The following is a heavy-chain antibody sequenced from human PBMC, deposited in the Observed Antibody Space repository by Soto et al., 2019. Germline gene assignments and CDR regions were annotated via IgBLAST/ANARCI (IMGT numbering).Heavy chain of an antibody. CDR2: ISSSSSYI. Sequence: GSLRLSCAASGFTFSSYSMNWVRQAPGKGLEWVSSISSSSSYIYYADSVKGRFTISRDNAKNSLHLQMNSLRAEDTAVYYCARDLSTYYDILTGSGMDVWGQGTTVTVSS. CDR3: ARDLSTYYDILTGSGMDV. J-gene: IGHJ6*02. V-gene: IGHV3-21*01. CDR1: GFTFSSYS. D-gene: IGHD3-9*01.